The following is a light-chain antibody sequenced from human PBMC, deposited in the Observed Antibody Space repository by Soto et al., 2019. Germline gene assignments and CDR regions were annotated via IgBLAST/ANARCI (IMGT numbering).Light chain of an antibody. V-gene: IGKV4-1*01. CDR2: WAS. Sequence: DIVMTQSPDSLAVSLGERATINCKSSQSVLYSSNNKNYFAWYQQKPGQPPKLLIYWASTRESGVPDRFSGSGSGTDFTLTISSLRADDVAVYYCQQYYSTPPTFGQATKVEIK. CDR3: QQYYSTPPT. CDR1: QSVLYSSNNKNY. J-gene: IGKJ1*01.